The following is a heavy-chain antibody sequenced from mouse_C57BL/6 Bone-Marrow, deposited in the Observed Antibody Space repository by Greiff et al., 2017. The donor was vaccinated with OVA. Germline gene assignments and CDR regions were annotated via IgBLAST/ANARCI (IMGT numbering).Heavy chain of an antibody. CDR3: SSPYYYGSLDY. CDR2: ISSGGSYT. V-gene: IGHV5-6*01. J-gene: IGHJ2*01. D-gene: IGHD1-1*01. Sequence: EVQGVESGGDLVKPGGSLKLSCAASGFTFSSYGMSWVRQTPDKRLEWVATISSGGSYTYYPDSVKGRFTISRDNAKNTLYMQMSRLKSEDTAMSYCSSPYYYGSLDYWGQGTTLTVSS. CDR1: GFTFSSYG.